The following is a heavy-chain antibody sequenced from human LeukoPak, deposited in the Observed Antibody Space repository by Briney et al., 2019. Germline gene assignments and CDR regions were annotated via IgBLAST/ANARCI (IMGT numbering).Heavy chain of an antibody. V-gene: IGHV3-7*01. CDR1: GFTFSTYW. CDR2: INQDGSEK. Sequence: TGGSLRLSCAASGFTFSTYWMSWVRQAPGKGLEWVANINQDGSEKYYVESVKGRFTMSRDNAKNSLYLQMNSLRAEDTAVYYCARAMVHGYYFDYWGQGTLVTVSS. J-gene: IGHJ4*02. CDR3: ARAMVHGYYFDY. D-gene: IGHD3-10*01.